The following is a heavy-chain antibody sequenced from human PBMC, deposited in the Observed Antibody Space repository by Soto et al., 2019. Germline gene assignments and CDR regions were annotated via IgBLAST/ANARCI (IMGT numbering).Heavy chain of an antibody. CDR1: GFIFRTSW. J-gene: IGHJ3*01. D-gene: IGHD2-2*03. CDR3: VRDLDIEKAPSYYDALDL. Sequence: ELQLVESGGGLVQPGGSLRLSCAASGFIFRTSWMTWVRQAPEKGLEWVANISPDGSLKHHVDSVEGRFTVSRDNAESSLFLQMDSLRAEDTAVYHCVRDLDIEKAPSYYDALDLWGQGTTVTIFS. V-gene: IGHV3-7*01. CDR2: ISPDGSLK.